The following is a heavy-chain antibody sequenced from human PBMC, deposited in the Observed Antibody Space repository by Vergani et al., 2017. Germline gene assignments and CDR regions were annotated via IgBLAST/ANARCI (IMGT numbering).Heavy chain of an antibody. V-gene: IGHV4-31*03. Sequence: QVQLQESGPGLVKSSQTLSLTCTVSGGSISSGASSWSWIRQHPGKGLEWIGYIYYSGSTYYNPSLKSRVTISVDTSKNQFSLKLSSVTAADTAVYYCARATGDLNFDYWGQGTLVTVSS. D-gene: IGHD7-27*01. CDR3: ARATGDLNFDY. CDR1: GGSISSGASS. CDR2: IYYSGST. J-gene: IGHJ4*02.